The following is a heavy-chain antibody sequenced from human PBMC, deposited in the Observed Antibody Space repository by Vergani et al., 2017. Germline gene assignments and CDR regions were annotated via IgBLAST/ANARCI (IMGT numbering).Heavy chain of an antibody. CDR3: ARAPCSSTSCKRSKRVDY. CDR1: GFTVSSNY. D-gene: IGHD2-2*01. CDR2: IYSGGST. Sequence: EVQLVESGGGLIQPGGSLRLSCAASGFTVSSNYMSWVRQAPGKGLEWVSVIYSGGSTYYADSVKGRFTISRDNSKNTLYLQMNSLRAEDTAVYYCARAPCSSTSCKRSKRVDYWGQGTLVTVSS. J-gene: IGHJ4*02. V-gene: IGHV3-53*01.